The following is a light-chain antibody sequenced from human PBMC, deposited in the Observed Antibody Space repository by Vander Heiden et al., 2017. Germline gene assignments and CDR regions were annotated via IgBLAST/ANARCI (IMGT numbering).Light chain of an antibody. CDR3: RSYTSSSTLV. V-gene: IGLV2-14*01. CDR1: SSDVGGYNY. CDR2: EVS. J-gene: IGLJ3*02. Sequence: QSALTQPASVSGSPGQSITISCTGTSSDVGGYNYVSWYQQHPGKAPKLIMYEVSNRPSGVSNRCAGSKSGTKAFTTISGLQAEDDSYEYCRSYTSSSTLVFGGGTKMTVL.